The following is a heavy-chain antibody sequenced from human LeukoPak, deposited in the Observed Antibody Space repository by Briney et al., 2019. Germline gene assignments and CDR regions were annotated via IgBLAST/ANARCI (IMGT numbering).Heavy chain of an antibody. Sequence: SVKVSCKATGGTFSSYAISWVRQAPGQGLEWMGGIIPIFGTANYAQKFQGRVTITADESTSTAYMELSSLRSEDTAVYYCARDGDCSGGSCYDYWGQGTLVTVSS. J-gene: IGHJ4*02. V-gene: IGHV1-69*13. CDR1: GGTFSSYA. CDR3: ARDGDCSGGSCYDY. D-gene: IGHD2-15*01. CDR2: IIPIFGTA.